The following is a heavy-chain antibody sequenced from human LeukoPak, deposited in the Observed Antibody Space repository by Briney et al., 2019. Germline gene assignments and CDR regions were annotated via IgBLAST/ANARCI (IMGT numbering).Heavy chain of an antibody. Sequence: PGGSLRLSCAASGFTFSGYIMNWVRQAPGKGLEWVSYLSTSTTFINYADSVRGRFTISRDNAKNSLYLQMNSLRAEDTAVYYCARSPDVVETWFDLWGQGTLVTVSS. CDR1: GFTFSGYI. J-gene: IGHJ5*02. V-gene: IGHV3-21*05. CDR2: LSTSTTFI. D-gene: IGHD2-21*01. CDR3: ARSPDVVETWFDL.